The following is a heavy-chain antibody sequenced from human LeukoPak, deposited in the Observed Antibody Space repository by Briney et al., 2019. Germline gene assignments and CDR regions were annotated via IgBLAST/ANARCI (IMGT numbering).Heavy chain of an antibody. V-gene: IGHV1-69*13. CDR3: ARLASGNNWNDQMTFDY. CDR1: GGAFSSYA. Sequence: SVKVSCKASGGAFSSYAISWVRQAPGQGLEWMGGIIPIFGTANYAQKFQGRVTITADESTSTAYMELSSLRSEDTAVYYCARLASGNNWNDQMTFDYWGQGTLVTVSS. D-gene: IGHD1-1*01. CDR2: IIPIFGTA. J-gene: IGHJ4*02.